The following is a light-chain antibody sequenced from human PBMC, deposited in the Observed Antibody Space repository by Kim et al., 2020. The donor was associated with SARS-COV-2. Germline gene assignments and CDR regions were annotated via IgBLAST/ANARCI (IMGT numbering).Light chain of an antibody. V-gene: IGKV6D-21*02. CDR1: QTIGTS. CDR2: YAS. J-gene: IGKJ2*01. Sequence: SVTSKEKVTITCRASQTIGTSLHWYQQKPDQSPVRLIKYASQSMSGVPSRFGGSGSGTDFTLTISSLEPEDAVAYYCHQSSALPYTFGQGTKLEI. CDR3: HQSSALPYT.